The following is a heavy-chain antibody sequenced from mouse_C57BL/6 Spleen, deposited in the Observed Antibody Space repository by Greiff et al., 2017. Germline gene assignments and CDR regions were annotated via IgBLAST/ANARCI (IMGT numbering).Heavy chain of an antibody. Sequence: EVKLMESGPSLVRPSQTLSLTCTVTGFSINSDCYWIWIRQFPGNKLEYIGYTFYSGITYYNPSLESRTYITRDTSKNQFSLKLSSVTTEDTATYYCARAIYDGYYVGAMDYWGQGTSVTVSS. D-gene: IGHD2-3*01. CDR1: GFSINSDCY. CDR2: TFYSGIT. V-gene: IGHV3-3*01. CDR3: ARAIYDGYYVGAMDY. J-gene: IGHJ4*01.